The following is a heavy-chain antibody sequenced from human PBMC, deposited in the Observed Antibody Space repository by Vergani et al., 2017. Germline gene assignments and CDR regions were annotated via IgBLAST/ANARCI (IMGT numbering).Heavy chain of an antibody. J-gene: IGHJ4*02. Sequence: EVQLLQSEGAVVQPGGSLRLSCVASGFTFSSHHMGWVRQGHGQGLEWVSSIKNTGDSTHYADSVKGQSTKSRDNPKNTLYLQMKSLRVEDTAVYYCGRGSDNYNWSQGTLVNVSS. D-gene: IGHD5-24*01. V-gene: IGHV3-23*01. CDR3: GRGSDNYN. CDR2: IKNTGDST. CDR1: GFTFSSHH.